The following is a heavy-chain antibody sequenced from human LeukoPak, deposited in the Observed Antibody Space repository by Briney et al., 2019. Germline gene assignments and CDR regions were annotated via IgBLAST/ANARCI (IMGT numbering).Heavy chain of an antibody. Sequence: GGSLRLSCAASTFTFSDTWMTWVRLVPGKGLEWVANIKQDGSEKYYVGSVKGRFTISRDNAKRSLYLQMNSLRAEDTAVYYRARNSLRGGMDVWGQGTTVTVSS. V-gene: IGHV3-7*01. CDR1: TFTFSDTW. J-gene: IGHJ6*02. CDR3: ARNSLRGGMDV. D-gene: IGHD4-23*01. CDR2: IKQDGSEK.